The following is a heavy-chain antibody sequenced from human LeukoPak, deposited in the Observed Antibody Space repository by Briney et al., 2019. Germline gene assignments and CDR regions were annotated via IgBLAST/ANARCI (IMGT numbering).Heavy chain of an antibody. CDR2: ISSSGSTI. D-gene: IGHD3-10*02. Sequence: GGSLRLSCAASGFTFSNAWMSWVRQAPGKGLEWVSYISSSGSTIYYADSVKGRFTISRDKAKNSLYLQMNSLRAEDTAVYYCAELGITMIGGVWGKGTTVTISS. V-gene: IGHV3-11*04. CDR3: AELGITMIGGV. CDR1: GFTFSNAW. J-gene: IGHJ6*04.